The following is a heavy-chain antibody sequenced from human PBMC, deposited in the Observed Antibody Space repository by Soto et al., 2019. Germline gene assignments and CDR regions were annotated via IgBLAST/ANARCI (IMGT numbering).Heavy chain of an antibody. J-gene: IGHJ3*02. D-gene: IGHD3-10*01. CDR3: AKGRLRVRSLRGNAFDN. CDR2: ISYDGSKK. CDR1: GFTFSTFG. V-gene: IGHV3-30*18. Sequence: QVQLVESGGGVVQPGRSLRLSCAASGFTFSTFGMHWVRQAPGKGPEWVAIISYDGSKKYYADSVKGRFTISRDNSKNTLSLQMNRLRPEDTAGYYCAKGRLRVRSLRGNAFDNWGQGTMVTVSS.